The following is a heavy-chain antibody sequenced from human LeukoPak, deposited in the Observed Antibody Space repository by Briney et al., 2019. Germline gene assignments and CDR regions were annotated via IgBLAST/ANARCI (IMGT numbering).Heavy chain of an antibody. V-gene: IGHV3-30-3*01. CDR2: ISYDGSNK. Sequence: GGSLRLSCAASGFTFSSYAMHWVRQAPGKGLGWVAVISYDGSNKYYADSVKGRFTISRDNSKNTLYLQMNSLRAEDTAVYYCARDIGVVPAAISDYYYGMDVWGQGTTVTVSS. CDR1: GFTFSSYA. D-gene: IGHD2-2*01. J-gene: IGHJ6*02. CDR3: ARDIGVVPAAISDYYYGMDV.